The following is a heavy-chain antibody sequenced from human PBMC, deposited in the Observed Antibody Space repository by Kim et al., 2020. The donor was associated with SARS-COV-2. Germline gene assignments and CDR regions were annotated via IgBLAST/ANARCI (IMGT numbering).Heavy chain of an antibody. J-gene: IGHJ4*02. CDR1: GYTFTTYH. Sequence: ASVKVSCKASGYTFTTYHIHWVRQAPGQRLEWMGLINTGNGDTKYSRKFGDRVTITRDTSANIVYMELSSLRSEDTAVYYCAREGAWPGSDYYSVLYDFDLWGQGTLVPVSS. CDR2: INTGNGDT. CDR3: AREGAWPGSDYYSVLYDFDL. D-gene: IGHD3-22*01. V-gene: IGHV1-3*04.